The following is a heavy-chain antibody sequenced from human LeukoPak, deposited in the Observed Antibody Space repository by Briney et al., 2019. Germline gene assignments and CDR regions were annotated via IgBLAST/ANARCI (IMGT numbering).Heavy chain of an antibody. J-gene: IGHJ5*02. V-gene: IGHV4-39*07. CDR1: GGSISSSSYY. CDR3: ARDENGYVWGSFRS. D-gene: IGHD3-16*02. CDR2: IYYSGST. Sequence: SETLSLTCTVSGGSISSSSYYWGWIRQPPGKVLEWIGSIYYSGSTYYNPSLKSRVTISVDTSKNQFSLKLSSVTAADTAVYYCARDENGYVWGSFRSWGQGTLVTVSS.